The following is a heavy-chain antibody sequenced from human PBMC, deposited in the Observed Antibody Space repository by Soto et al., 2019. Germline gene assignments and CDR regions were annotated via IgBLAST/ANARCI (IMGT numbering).Heavy chain of an antibody. Sequence: EVQLLASGGGLVQPGGSVRLSCAASGFRFSTYAQNWVRQAPGKGLAWVSVISGRGDRTYYADPVKGRFTISRDNSQITLYLQMLSMRAADAAVYYCASPIVVVEVMDSDYYYYGMDVWGQGTAVTVSS. CDR1: GFRFSTYA. J-gene: IGHJ6*02. V-gene: IGHV3-23*01. D-gene: IGHD2-2*01. CDR3: ASPIVVVEVMDSDYYYYGMDV. CDR2: ISGRGDRT.